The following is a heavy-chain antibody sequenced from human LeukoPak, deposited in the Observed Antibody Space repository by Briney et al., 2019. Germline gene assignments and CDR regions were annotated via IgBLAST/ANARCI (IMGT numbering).Heavy chain of an antibody. Sequence: SETLSLTCTVSGGSISSYYWSWMRQPPGKGLEWIGYIYYSGSTNYNPSLKSRVTISVDTSKNQFSLKLSSVTAADTAVYYCATGKRIAAAALGMDVWGQGTTVTVSS. V-gene: IGHV4-59*08. D-gene: IGHD6-13*01. CDR3: ATGKRIAAAALGMDV. CDR1: GGSISSYY. CDR2: IYYSGST. J-gene: IGHJ6*02.